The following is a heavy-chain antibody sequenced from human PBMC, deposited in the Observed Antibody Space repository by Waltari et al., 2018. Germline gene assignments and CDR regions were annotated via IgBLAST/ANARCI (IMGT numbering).Heavy chain of an antibody. D-gene: IGHD3-22*01. CDR1: GFTFDDYA. CDR2: INWNSDSI. CDR3: LKKNDEVYDRNGLVYDAFDM. J-gene: IGHJ3*02. Sequence: EVQLVESGGGLVQPGRSLRLSCAASGFTFDDYAMHWVRQVPGKGLEGVACINWNSDSIGYGDSVKGRFTISRDNARNYLYLQMNSLTTEDTALYYCLKKNDEVYDRNGLVYDAFDMWGQGTMVTVSS. V-gene: IGHV3-9*01.